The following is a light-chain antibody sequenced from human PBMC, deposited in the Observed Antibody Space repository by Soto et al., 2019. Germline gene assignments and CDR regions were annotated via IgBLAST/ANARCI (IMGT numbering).Light chain of an antibody. CDR1: RDDIGAYDY. CDR2: EVT. Sequence: AVLTQPASVSGSPGQSITIAFAVTRDDIGAYDYVSWYQQHPGNAPKLLVYEVTNRPSGVSDRFSGSKSGNTAALDIPLFQSDDDADYYCNLYTNSSPALFGGGP. CDR3: NLYTNSSPAL. V-gene: IGLV2-14*01. J-gene: IGLJ2*01.